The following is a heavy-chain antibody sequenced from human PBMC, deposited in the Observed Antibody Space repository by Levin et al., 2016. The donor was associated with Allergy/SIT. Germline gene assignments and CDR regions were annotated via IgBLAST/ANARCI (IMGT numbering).Heavy chain of an antibody. CDR2: ISSSSSYI. CDR1: GFTFSSYS. V-gene: IGHV3-21*01. D-gene: IGHD3-16*01. J-gene: IGHJ5*02. Sequence: GESLKISCAASGFTFSSYSMNWVRQAPGKGLEWVSSISSSSSYIYYADSVKGRFTISRDNAKNSLYLQMNSLRAEDTAVYYCARADMITDLRGWFDPWGQGTLVTVSS. CDR3: ARADMITDLRGWFDP.